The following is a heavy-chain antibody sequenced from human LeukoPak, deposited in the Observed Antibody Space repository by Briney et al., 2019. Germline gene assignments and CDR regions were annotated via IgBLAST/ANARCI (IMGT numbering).Heavy chain of an antibody. Sequence: GGSLRLSCAASGFTFSSYAMTWVRQAPGKGLEWVSVISDSGGSTYYADSVKGRFTISRDNAMNTLYLQMNSPRAEDTAVYYCAMVRGYYYHGLDVWGQGTTVTVSS. D-gene: IGHD3-10*01. CDR1: GFTFSSYA. CDR2: ISDSGGST. V-gene: IGHV3-23*01. CDR3: AMVRGYYYHGLDV. J-gene: IGHJ6*02.